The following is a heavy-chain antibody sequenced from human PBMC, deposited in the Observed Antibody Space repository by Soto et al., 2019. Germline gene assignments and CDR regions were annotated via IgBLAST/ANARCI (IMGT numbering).Heavy chain of an antibody. D-gene: IGHD3-10*01. CDR3: ARIRYLVSGIYYFDY. J-gene: IGHJ4*02. V-gene: IGHV2-26*01. Sequence: QVTLKESGPVLVKPTETLTLTCTVSGFSLNNTRMGVSWFRQPPGKALEWLAHMFSNDEKSYYTSLKSRLTNSKDTSKSQVVLAMTNMDPVDTATYYCARIRYLVSGIYYFDYWGQGTLVTVSS. CDR2: MFSNDEK. CDR1: GFSLNNTRMG.